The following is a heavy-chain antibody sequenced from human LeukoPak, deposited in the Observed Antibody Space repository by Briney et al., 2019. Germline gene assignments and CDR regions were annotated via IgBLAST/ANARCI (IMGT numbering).Heavy chain of an antibody. J-gene: IGHJ4*02. CDR3: ARDPRYCSGGGCPTRFYYFDY. D-gene: IGHD2-15*01. V-gene: IGHV1-18*01. CDR2: ISAYNGNT. Sequence: ASVKVSCKASGGTFSSYAISWVRQAPGQGLEWMGWISAYNGNTNYAQKLQGRVTMTTDTSTSTAYMELRSLRSDDTAVYYCARDPRYCSGGGCPTRFYYFDYWGQGTLVTVSS. CDR1: GGTFSSYA.